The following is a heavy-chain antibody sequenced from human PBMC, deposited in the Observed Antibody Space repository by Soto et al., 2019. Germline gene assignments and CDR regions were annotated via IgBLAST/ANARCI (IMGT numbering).Heavy chain of an antibody. Sequence: SETLSLTCTVSGGSISSSSYYWGWIRQPPGKGLEWIGSIYYSGSTYYNPSLKSRVTISVDTSKNQFSLKLSSVTAADTAVYYCARGSGSGSSSRYYYGMDVWGQGTTVTVSS. J-gene: IGHJ6*02. CDR1: GGSISSSSYY. CDR2: IYYSGST. D-gene: IGHD3-10*01. V-gene: IGHV4-39*01. CDR3: ARGSGSGSSSRYYYGMDV.